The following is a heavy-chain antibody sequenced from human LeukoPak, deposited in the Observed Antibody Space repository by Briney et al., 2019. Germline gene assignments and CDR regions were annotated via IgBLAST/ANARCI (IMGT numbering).Heavy chain of an antibody. CDR1: GFTFDDYA. J-gene: IGHJ6*02. V-gene: IGHV3-9*01. CDR2: ISWNSGRI. Sequence: GRSLRLSCAASGFTFDDYAMHWARQAPGKGLEWVSSISWNSGRIGYVDSVKGRFTISRDNAKNSLYLQMNSLRVEDTALYYRAKGDSTYNWNYYYGMDVWGQGTTVTVSS. D-gene: IGHD1-20*01. CDR3: AKGDSTYNWNYYYGMDV.